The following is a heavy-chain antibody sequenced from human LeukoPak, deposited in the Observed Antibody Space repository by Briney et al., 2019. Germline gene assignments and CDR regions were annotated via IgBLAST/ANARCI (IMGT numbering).Heavy chain of an antibody. CDR2: IYYSGST. Sequence: SETLSLTCTVSGGSISSGDYYWSWIRQPPGKGLEWIGYIYYSGSTYYNPSLKSRVTISVDTSKNQFSLKLSSVTAADTAVYYCARAWGRDGYNFDFDYWGRGALVTVSS. J-gene: IGHJ4*02. D-gene: IGHD5-24*01. CDR1: GGSISSGDYY. CDR3: ARAWGRDGYNFDFDY. V-gene: IGHV4-30-4*02.